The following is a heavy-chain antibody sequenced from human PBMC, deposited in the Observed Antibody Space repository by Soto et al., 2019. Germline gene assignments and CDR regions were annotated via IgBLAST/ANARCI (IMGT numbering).Heavy chain of an antibody. V-gene: IGHV1-3*01. CDR1: GYTFTSCA. J-gene: IGHJ6*03. Sequence: ASVKVSCTASGYTFTSCAMHWVRQAPGQRLEWMGWINAGNGNTKYSQKFQGRVTITRDTSASTAYMELSSLRSEGTAVYYCARDGVPHYYYYYYMDVWGKGTTVTVSS. D-gene: IGHD2-8*01. CDR3: ARDGVPHYYYYYYMDV. CDR2: INAGNGNT.